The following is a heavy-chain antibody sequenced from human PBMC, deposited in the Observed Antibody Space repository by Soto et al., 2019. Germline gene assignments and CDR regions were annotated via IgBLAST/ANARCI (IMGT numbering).Heavy chain of an antibody. J-gene: IGHJ4*02. D-gene: IGHD1-26*01. CDR1: GYAFTNYG. Sequence: QVQLVQSGVEVKMPGASVKLSCKTYGYAFTNYGVTWVRQVSGQGLEWIGWVSGYNRNTNYAQKFEDRVIMTTDKSSNTAHMELRSLRSDDTGIYYCARERQWEPVIYWGRGTLLTVSP. CDR3: ARERQWEPVIY. V-gene: IGHV1-18*01. CDR2: VSGYNRNT.